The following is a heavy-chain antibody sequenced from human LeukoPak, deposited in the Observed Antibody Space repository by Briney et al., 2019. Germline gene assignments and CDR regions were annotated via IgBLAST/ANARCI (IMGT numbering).Heavy chain of an antibody. CDR2: ISSSSSYI. CDR1: GFTFSSYN. J-gene: IGHJ3*02. D-gene: IGHD1-26*01. Sequence: GGSLGLSCAASGFTFSSYNMNWVRQTPGKGLEWVSSISSSSSYIYYADSVKGRFTISRDNAKNSLYLQVSSLRAEDSAVYYCARNGIVGATGAFDIWGQGTMVTVSS. CDR3: ARNGIVGATGAFDI. V-gene: IGHV3-21*01.